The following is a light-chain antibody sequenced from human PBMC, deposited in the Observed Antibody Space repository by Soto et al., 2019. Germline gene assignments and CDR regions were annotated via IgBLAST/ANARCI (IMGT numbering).Light chain of an antibody. CDR1: SSDVGNYKY. CDR3: FSYTSSGTYV. J-gene: IGLJ1*01. V-gene: IGLV2-14*01. CDR2: EVS. Sequence: QSALTQPASVSGSPGQSITISCTGTSSDVGNYKYVSWYQQHPGKAPKLMIYEVSNRPSGVSNRFSGSKSGNTASLTTSGLQAEDETDYYCFSYTSSGTYVFGTGTKGTI.